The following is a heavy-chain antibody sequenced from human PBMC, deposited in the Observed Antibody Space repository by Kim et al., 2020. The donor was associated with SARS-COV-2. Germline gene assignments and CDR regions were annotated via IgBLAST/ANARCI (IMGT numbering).Heavy chain of an antibody. CDR1: GGSISSGGYY. V-gene: IGHV4-31*03. J-gene: IGHJ4*02. CDR2: IYYSEST. D-gene: IGHD3-9*01. CDR3: ARVSYDILTGYYNPYYFDY. Sequence: SETLSLTCTVSGGSISSGGYYWSWIRQHPGKGLEWIGYIYYSESTYYNPSLKSRVTISVDTSKNQFSLKLSSVTAADTAVYYCARVSYDILTGYYNPYYFDYWGQGTLVTVSS.